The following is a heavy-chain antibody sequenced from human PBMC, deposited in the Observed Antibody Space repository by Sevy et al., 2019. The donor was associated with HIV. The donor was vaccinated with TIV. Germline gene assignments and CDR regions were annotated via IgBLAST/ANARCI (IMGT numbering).Heavy chain of an antibody. D-gene: IGHD3-10*01. CDR3: ARDAGSGSYYTHYYGMDV. CDR1: GGSISSYY. CDR2: IYYSGST. J-gene: IGHJ6*02. Sequence: SETLSLTCTVSGGSISSYYWSWIRQPPGKGLEWIGYIYYSGSTNYNPSLKSRVTISVDTSKNQFSLKLSPGTAADTAVYYCARDAGSGSYYTHYYGMDVWGQGTTVTVSS. V-gene: IGHV4-59*13.